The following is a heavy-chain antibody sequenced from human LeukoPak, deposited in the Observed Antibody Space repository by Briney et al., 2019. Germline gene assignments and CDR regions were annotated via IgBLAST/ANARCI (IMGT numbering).Heavy chain of an antibody. Sequence: GGSLRLSCAASGFTFSSYSMNWVRQAPGKGLEWVSSISSSSSYIYYADSVKGRFTISRDNAKNSLYLQMNSLRADDTAVYYCARVAEAAAFDFWGQGTLVTVSS. CDR3: ARVAEAAAFDF. J-gene: IGHJ4*02. D-gene: IGHD6-13*01. CDR2: ISSSSSYI. CDR1: GFTFSSYS. V-gene: IGHV3-21*01.